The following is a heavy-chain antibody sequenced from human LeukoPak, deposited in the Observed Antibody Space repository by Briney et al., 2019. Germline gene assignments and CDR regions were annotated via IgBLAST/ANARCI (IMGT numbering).Heavy chain of an antibody. Sequence: ASVKLSCKASGYTFTSYYMHWVRQAPGQGLEWMGIINPTGGSTSYAQKFQGRVTMTRDTSTSTVYMELSSLRSEDTAVYYCARETVRGTCWFDPWGQGTLVTVSS. J-gene: IGHJ5*02. V-gene: IGHV1-46*01. CDR1: GYTFTSYY. D-gene: IGHD3-10*01. CDR3: ARETVRGTCWFDP. CDR2: INPTGGST.